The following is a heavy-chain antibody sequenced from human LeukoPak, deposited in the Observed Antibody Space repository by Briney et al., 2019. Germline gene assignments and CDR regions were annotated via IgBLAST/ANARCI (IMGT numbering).Heavy chain of an antibody. J-gene: IGHJ4*02. CDR1: GFTFSSYS. D-gene: IGHD6-6*01. CDR2: ISSSSSYI. CDR3: ARDNGYSSSPFDY. Sequence: GGSLRLSCAASGFTFSSYSMNWVRQAPGKGLEWVSSISSSSSYIYYADSVKGRFTISRDNAKNSLYLQMNSLRAEDTAVYYCARDNGYSSSPFDYWGQGTLVTISS. V-gene: IGHV3-21*01.